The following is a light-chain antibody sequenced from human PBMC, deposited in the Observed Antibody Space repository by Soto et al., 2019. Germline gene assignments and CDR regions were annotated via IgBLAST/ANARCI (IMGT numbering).Light chain of an antibody. J-gene: IGKJ1*01. CDR2: GAS. Sequence: EIVLTQSPGTLSLSPGERATLSCRASQSVSSSYLAWYQQKPGQAPRLLIYGASSRATGIPDRFSGSGSGTDFTLTISGLEPEDFAVYYCQQYGSRWTFGQGTKVEIK. CDR1: QSVSSSY. CDR3: QQYGSRWT. V-gene: IGKV3-20*01.